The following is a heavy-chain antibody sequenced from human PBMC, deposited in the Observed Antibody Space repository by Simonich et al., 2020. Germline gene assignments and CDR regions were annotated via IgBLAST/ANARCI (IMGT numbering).Heavy chain of an antibody. V-gene: IGHV3-9*01. CDR2: ISWNRGSI. CDR1: GFTFDDYA. D-gene: IGHD6-13*01. Sequence: EVQLVASGGGLVQPGRYMRLSCSVSGFTFDDYAMHWVRQAPGTGLEWDQSISWNRGSIGYADSVKGRFTISRDNAKNSLYLQMNSLRAEDTALYYCAKDVAAAGTEYFQHWGQGTLVTVSS. J-gene: IGHJ1*01. CDR3: AKDVAAAGTEYFQH.